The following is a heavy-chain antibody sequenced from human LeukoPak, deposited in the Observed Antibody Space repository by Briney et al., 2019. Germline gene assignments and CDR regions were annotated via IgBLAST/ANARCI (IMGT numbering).Heavy chain of an antibody. V-gene: IGHV1-2*02. D-gene: IGHD4-17*01. J-gene: IGHJ5*02. CDR3: ARGGEDYGDYRHWFDP. CDR2: INPNSGGT. Sequence: ASVKVSCKASGYTFTGYYMHWVRQAPGRGLEWMGWINPNSGGTNYAQKFQGRVTMTRDTSISTAYMELSRLRSDDTAVYYCARGGEDYGDYRHWFDPWGQGTLVTVSS. CDR1: GYTFTGYY.